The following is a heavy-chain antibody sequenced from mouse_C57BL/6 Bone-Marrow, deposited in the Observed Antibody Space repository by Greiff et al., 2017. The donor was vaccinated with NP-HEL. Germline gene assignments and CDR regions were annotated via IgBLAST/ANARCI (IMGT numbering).Heavy chain of an antibody. CDR1: GYTFTSYW. CDR2: INPSNGGT. Sequence: VKLQQPGTELVKPGASVKLSCKASGYTFTSYWMHWVKQRPGQGLEWIGNINPSNGGTNYNEKFKSKATLTVDKSSSTAYMQLSSLTSEDSAVYYCAPTVVVHWYFDVWGTGTTVTASS. J-gene: IGHJ1*03. D-gene: IGHD1-1*01. V-gene: IGHV1-53*01. CDR3: APTVVVHWYFDV.